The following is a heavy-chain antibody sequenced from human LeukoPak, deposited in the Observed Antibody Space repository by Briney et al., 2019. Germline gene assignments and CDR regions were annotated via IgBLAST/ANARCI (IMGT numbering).Heavy chain of an antibody. CDR3: ARDTREYSSGWYVPYFDY. CDR2: IYYSGST. J-gene: IGHJ4*02. V-gene: IGHV4-59*12. Sequence: SETLSLTCTVSGGSISSYYWSWIRQPPGKGLEWIGYIYYSGSTNYNPSLKSRVTISVDTSKNQFSLKLSSVTAADTAVYYCARDTREYSSGWYVPYFDYWGQGTLVTVSS. D-gene: IGHD6-19*01. CDR1: GGSISSYY.